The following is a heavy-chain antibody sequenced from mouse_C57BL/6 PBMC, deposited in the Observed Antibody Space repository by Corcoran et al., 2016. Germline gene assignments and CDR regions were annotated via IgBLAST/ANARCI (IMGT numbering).Heavy chain of an antibody. CDR3: ARAGYGSFYAMDY. CDR1: GYSITSGYY. V-gene: IGHV3-6*01. CDR2: ISYDGSN. D-gene: IGHD1-1*01. Sequence: DVQLQESGPGLVKPSQSLSLTCSVTGYSITSGYYWNWIRQFPGNKLEWMGYISYDGSNNYNPSLKNRISITRDTSKNQFFLKLNSVTTEDTVTYYCARAGYGSFYAMDYWGQGTSVTVSS. J-gene: IGHJ4*01.